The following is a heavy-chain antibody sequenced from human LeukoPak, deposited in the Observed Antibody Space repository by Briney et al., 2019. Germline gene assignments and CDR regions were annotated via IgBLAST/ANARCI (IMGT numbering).Heavy chain of an antibody. Sequence: GGSLRLSCAISGFTVSGNYMNWVRQAPGQGLEWVSVLYSGGTTSYADSVKGRFTISRDNSKNTLYLEMNSLRAEDTAVYYCARGRWEPGGGVDYWGQGTLVTVSS. V-gene: IGHV3-66*01. CDR3: ARGRWEPGGGVDY. CDR1: GFTVSGNY. CDR2: LYSGGTT. D-gene: IGHD1-26*01. J-gene: IGHJ4*02.